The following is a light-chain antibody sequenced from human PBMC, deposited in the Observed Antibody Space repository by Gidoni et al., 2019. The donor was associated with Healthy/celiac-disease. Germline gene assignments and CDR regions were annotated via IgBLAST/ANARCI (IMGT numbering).Light chain of an antibody. J-gene: IGKJ4*01. Sequence: RSPLSQSNTPREPASISCRSSQSLLHSTAYNYLDGYLQKPGQSPQLLISLGSNRASVVPDRFIGSGAGGVFTLIISRVQAYAVPVCYSMLALRSLWLTFGRGTKVEIK. CDR3: MLALRSLWLT. CDR1: QSLLHSTAYNY. CDR2: LGS. V-gene: IGKV2-28*01.